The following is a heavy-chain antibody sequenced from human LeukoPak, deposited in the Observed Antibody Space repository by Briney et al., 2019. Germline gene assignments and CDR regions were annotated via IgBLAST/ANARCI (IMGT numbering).Heavy chain of an antibody. CDR2: IKQDGSEK. CDR3: VRDGRYYDSSGYFNRPFDY. Sequence: PGGSLRLTCTASGFIFSSYWMSWVRQAPGKGLEWVANIKQDGSEKNYVDSVKGRFTISRDNAKNSLYLQMNSLRAEDTAVYYCVRDGRYYDSSGYFNRPFDYWGQGTLVTVSS. CDR1: GFIFSSYW. V-gene: IGHV3-7*05. J-gene: IGHJ4*02. D-gene: IGHD3-22*01.